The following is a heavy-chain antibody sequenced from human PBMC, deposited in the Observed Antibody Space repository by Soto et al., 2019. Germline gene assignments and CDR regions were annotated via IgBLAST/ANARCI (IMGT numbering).Heavy chain of an antibody. Sequence: PVKVSCKASGFTYTSSAVRWVRQARGQRLEWIGWIVLICGNTNYAQKFQERVTITGDLSTSTAYMELIGVRSEDTSVYYWARLLGSGRRDFDYWGQGTLVTVSS. V-gene: IGHV1-58*01. CDR2: IVLICGNT. D-gene: IGHD3-10*01. CDR1: GFTYTSSA. CDR3: ARLLGSGRRDFDY. J-gene: IGHJ4*02.